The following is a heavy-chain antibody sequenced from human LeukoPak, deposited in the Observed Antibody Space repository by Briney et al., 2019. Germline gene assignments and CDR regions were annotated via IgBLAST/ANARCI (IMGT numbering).Heavy chain of an antibody. CDR3: ARGQTGTDSDY. V-gene: IGHV3-30*04. J-gene: IGHJ4*02. Sequence: GGSLRLSCAASGFTFSSYAMHWVRQAPGKGLEWVAVISYDGSNKYYADSVKGRFTISRDNSKNTLYLQMNSLRAEDTAVYYCARGQTGTDSDYWGQGTLVTVSS. CDR1: GFTFSSYA. D-gene: IGHD1-1*01. CDR2: ISYDGSNK.